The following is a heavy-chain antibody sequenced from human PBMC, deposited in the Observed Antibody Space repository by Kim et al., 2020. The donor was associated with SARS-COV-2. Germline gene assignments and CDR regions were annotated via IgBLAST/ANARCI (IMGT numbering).Heavy chain of an antibody. CDR2: INHSGST. D-gene: IGHD3-10*01. V-gene: IGHV4-34*01. CDR1: GGSFSGYY. J-gene: IGHJ4*02. CDR3: ARAGYYGSGSYYTHDY. Sequence: SETLSLTCAVYGGSFSGYYWSWIRQPPGKGLEWIGEINHSGSTNYNPSLKSRVTISVDTSKNQFSPKLSSVTAADTAVYYCARAGYYGSGSYYTHDYWGQGTLVTVSS.